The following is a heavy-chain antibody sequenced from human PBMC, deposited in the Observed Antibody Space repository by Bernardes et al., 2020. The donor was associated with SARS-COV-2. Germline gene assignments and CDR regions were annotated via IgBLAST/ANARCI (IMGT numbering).Heavy chain of an antibody. V-gene: IGHV4-34*01. CDR2: ISHSGST. CDR1: GGSFSNYY. D-gene: IGHD4-17*01. CDR3: AVLAYGGKKEFI. Sequence: SETLSLTCAVYGGSFSNYYWSWFRQPPEKGLEWIGEISHSGSTYYNASLKSRVTISGDTSKNQFSLKLSSVTAADTAVYYCAVLAYGGKKEFIWGQGTMVTVSS. J-gene: IGHJ3*02.